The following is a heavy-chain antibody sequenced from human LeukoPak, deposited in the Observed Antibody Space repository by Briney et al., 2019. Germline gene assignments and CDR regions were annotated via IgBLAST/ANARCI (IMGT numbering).Heavy chain of an antibody. CDR1: GFTFNTYA. J-gene: IGHJ4*02. V-gene: IGHV3-23*01. Sequence: PGGSLRLSCAASGFTFNTYAMSWVRQAPGKGLEWVSGISASGGSTYYADSVKGRFTISRDNSKNTLYLQMNSLRVEDTAVYYCAKDRSDNSTWYVGSHWGQGTLVTVSS. CDR3: AKDRSDNSTWYVGSH. CDR2: ISASGGST. D-gene: IGHD2/OR15-2a*01.